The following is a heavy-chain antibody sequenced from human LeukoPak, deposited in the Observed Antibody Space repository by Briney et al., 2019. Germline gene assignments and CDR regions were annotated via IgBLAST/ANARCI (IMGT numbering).Heavy chain of an antibody. CDR3: ARGAVAGPFDY. Sequence: ASVKVSCKASGYTFTSYDINWVRQAPGQGLEWMGWISAYNGNTNYAQKLRGRVTMTTDTSTSTAYMELRSLRSDDTAVYYCARGAVAGPFDYWGQGTLVTVSS. J-gene: IGHJ4*02. V-gene: IGHV1-18*01. D-gene: IGHD6-19*01. CDR1: GYTFTSYD. CDR2: ISAYNGNT.